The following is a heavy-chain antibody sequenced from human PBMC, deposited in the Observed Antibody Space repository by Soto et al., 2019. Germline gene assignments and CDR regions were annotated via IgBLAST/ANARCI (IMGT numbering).Heavy chain of an antibody. CDR1: GYTFTSYD. CDR2: MNPNSGNT. J-gene: IGHJ5*02. V-gene: IGHV1-8*01. CDR3: AREKGIAARPGKKNNWFDP. Sequence: ASVKVSCKASGYTFTSYDINWVRQATGQGLEWMGCMNPNSGNTGYAQKFQGRVTMTRNTSISTAYMELSSLRSEDTAVYYCAREKGIAARPGKKNNWFDPWGQGTLVTVSS. D-gene: IGHD6-6*01.